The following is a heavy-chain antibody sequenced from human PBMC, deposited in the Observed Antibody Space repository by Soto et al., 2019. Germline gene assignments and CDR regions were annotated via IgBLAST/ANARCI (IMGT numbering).Heavy chain of an antibody. D-gene: IGHD4-17*01. CDR1: GGATSSGGYS. Sequence: QLQLQESSSGLVKPSQTLSLTCGVSGGATSSGGYSWSWIQQPPGKGLEWIGYIYYSGSTYYNPSLKSRVTISDDRSKNQFSLKLSSVTAADTAVYYWARGMTTVTTLDYWGQGTLVTVSS. CDR3: ARGMTTVTTLDY. J-gene: IGHJ4*02. CDR2: IYYSGST. V-gene: IGHV4-30-2*01.